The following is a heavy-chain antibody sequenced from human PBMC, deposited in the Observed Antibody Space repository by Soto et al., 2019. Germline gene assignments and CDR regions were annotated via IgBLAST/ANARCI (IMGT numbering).Heavy chain of an antibody. Sequence: SETLSLTCTVSGGSISSYYWSWIRQPPGKGLEWIGYIYYSGSTNYNPSLKSRVTISVDTSKNQFSLKLSSVTAADTAVYYCARASIVLEMATIRPRYYYYGMDVWGQGTTVT. CDR3: ARASIVLEMATIRPRYYYYGMDV. V-gene: IGHV4-59*01. D-gene: IGHD5-12*01. CDR2: IYYSGST. J-gene: IGHJ6*02. CDR1: GGSISSYY.